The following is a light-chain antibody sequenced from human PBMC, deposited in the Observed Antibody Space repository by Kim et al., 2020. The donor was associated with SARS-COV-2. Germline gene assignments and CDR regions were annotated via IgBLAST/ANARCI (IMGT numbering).Light chain of an antibody. Sequence: QSALTQPPSVSGSTGQSVTISCTGTSSDVGSYNRVSWYQQPPGTAPKLIIYEVSNRPSGVPDRFSGSKSSNTASLTISGLQAEDETDYYCSSYTSSASYVFGTGTKVTVL. CDR2: EVS. J-gene: IGLJ1*01. CDR1: SSDVGSYNR. V-gene: IGLV2-18*02. CDR3: SSYTSSASYV.